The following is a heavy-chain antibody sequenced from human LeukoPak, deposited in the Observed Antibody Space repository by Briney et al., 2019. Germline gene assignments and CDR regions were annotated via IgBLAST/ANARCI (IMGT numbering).Heavy chain of an antibody. Sequence: GASVKVSCKASGYTFTSYDINWVRQATGQGLEWMGWMNPNSGNTGYAQKFQGRVTMTRNTSISTAYMELSSLRSEDTAAYYCARGRGAVAGINYFDCWGQGTLVTVSS. J-gene: IGHJ4*02. V-gene: IGHV1-8*01. D-gene: IGHD6-19*01. CDR1: GYTFTSYD. CDR3: ARGRGAVAGINYFDC. CDR2: MNPNSGNT.